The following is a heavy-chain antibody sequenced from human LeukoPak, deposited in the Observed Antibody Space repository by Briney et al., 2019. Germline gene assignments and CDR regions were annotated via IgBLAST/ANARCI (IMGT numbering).Heavy chain of an antibody. CDR2: INHSGST. Sequence: SETLSLTCAVYGGSFSGYYWSWVRQPPGKGVEWVGEINHSGSTNYNPSLKSRVTISVDTSKTQFSLKLSSVTAADTAVYYCARGHSYTMVRGVIVDAFDIWGQGTMVTVSS. V-gene: IGHV4-34*01. CDR3: ARGHSYTMVRGVIVDAFDI. J-gene: IGHJ3*02. CDR1: GGSFSGYY. D-gene: IGHD3-10*01.